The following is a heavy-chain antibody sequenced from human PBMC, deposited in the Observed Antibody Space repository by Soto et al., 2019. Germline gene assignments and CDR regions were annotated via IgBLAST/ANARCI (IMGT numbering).Heavy chain of an antibody. CDR1: GFTFTSST. CDR3: AAGKYDFWSGYDY. D-gene: IGHD3-3*01. J-gene: IGHJ4*02. V-gene: IGHV1-58*02. Sequence: QMQLVQSGPEVKKPGTSVKVSCKAPGFTFTSSTMQWVRQARGQRLEWVGWIVVGSGNTNYAQKFQGRVTITRDLCKSSAYKALSSLRSEDTSVYYCAAGKYDFWSGYDYWGQGTQVTVSS. CDR2: IVVGSGNT.